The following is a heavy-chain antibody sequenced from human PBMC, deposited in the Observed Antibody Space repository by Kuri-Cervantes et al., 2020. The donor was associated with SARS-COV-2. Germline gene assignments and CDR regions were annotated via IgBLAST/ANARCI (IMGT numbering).Heavy chain of an antibody. Sequence: LRPSCAVDGGSFSGYYWSWIRQPPGKGLEWIGEINHSGSTNYNPSLKSRVTISVDTSKNQFSRKLSSVTAADTAVDYCARGREAAAAYWFDPWGQGTLVTVSS. CDR2: INHSGST. D-gene: IGHD6-13*01. CDR3: ARGREAAAAYWFDP. CDR1: GGSFSGYY. J-gene: IGHJ5*02. V-gene: IGHV4-34*01.